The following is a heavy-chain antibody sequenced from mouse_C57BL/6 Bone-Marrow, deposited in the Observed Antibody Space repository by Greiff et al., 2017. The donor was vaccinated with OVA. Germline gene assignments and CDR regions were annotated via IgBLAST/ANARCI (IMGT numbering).Heavy chain of an antibody. J-gene: IGHJ3*01. CDR2: IYPRDGST. D-gene: IGHD1-1*01. CDR1: GYTFTSYD. V-gene: IGHV1-85*01. Sequence: QVTLKVSGPELVKPGASVKLSCKASGYTFTSYDINWVKQRPGQGLEWIGWIYPRDGSTKYNEKFKGKATLTVDTSSSTAYMELHSLTSEDSAVYFCARTRITTVVAPFAYWGQGTLVTVSA. CDR3: ARTRITTVVAPFAY.